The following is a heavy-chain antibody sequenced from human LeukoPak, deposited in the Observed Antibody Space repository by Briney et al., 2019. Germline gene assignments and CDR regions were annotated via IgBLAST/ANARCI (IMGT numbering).Heavy chain of an antibody. CDR3: ARGAYDMTSIFDY. D-gene: IGHD3-22*01. CDR2: TYYGGST. J-gene: IGHJ4*02. Sequence: SQTLSLTCTVSGGSVSSGDYYWSWIRRPRGKGLEWIGYTYYGGSTHFNPSLKSRVTISIDTSKNQFSLKLSSVTAADTAMYYCARGAYDMTSIFDYWGQGTLVTVSS. V-gene: IGHV4-30-4*01. CDR1: GGSVSSGDYY.